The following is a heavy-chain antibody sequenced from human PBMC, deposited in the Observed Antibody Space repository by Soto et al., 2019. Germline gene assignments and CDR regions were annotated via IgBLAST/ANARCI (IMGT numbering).Heavy chain of an antibody. J-gene: IGHJ5*02. CDR3: ARDTYSGYDFGL. CDR1: GASVAGGSYY. CDR2: IPSRGRP. Sequence: SETLSLTCSVSGASVAGGSYYWSWVRQPPGKGLEWIGYIPSRGRPFYNPSLTSRGTISADTSKNQLSLQLTSVTAADTAVYYCARDTYSGYDFGLWGQGTLVTSPQ. D-gene: IGHD5-12*01. V-gene: IGHV4-30-4*01.